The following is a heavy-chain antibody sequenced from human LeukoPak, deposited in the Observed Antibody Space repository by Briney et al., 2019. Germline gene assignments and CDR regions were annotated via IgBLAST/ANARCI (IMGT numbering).Heavy chain of an antibody. V-gene: IGHV4-61*02. CDR1: GGSISSGSYY. Sequence: PSQTLSLTCTVSGGSISSGSYYWSWIRQPAGKGLEWIGRIYTSGSTNYNPSLKSRVTISVDTSKNQFSLKLSSVTAADTAVYYCAGSSHTAMVKDCWGQGTLVTVSS. CDR2: IYTSGST. D-gene: IGHD5-18*01. CDR3: AGSSHTAMVKDC. J-gene: IGHJ4*02.